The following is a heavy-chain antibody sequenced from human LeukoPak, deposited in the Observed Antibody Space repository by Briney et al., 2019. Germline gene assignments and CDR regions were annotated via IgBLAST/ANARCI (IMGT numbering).Heavy chain of an antibody. CDR3: ARMVFAGYYYDSSGYQRFDP. J-gene: IGHJ5*02. CDR1: GYTFTGYY. D-gene: IGHD3-22*01. V-gene: IGHV1-2*02. Sequence: ASVKVSCKASGYTFTGYYMHWVRQAPGQGLEWMGWINPNSGGTNYAQKFQGRVTMTRDTYISTAYMELSRLRSDDTAVYYCARMVFAGYYYDSSGYQRFDPWGQGTLVTVSS. CDR2: INPNSGGT.